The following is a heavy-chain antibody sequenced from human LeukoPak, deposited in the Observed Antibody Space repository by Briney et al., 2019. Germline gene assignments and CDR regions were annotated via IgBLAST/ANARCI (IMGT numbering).Heavy chain of an antibody. CDR2: INHSGST. V-gene: IGHV4-34*01. Sequence: SETLSLTCAVYGGSFSGYYWSWIRQPPGKGLEWIGVINHSGSTNYNPSLKSRVTISVDTSKNQFSLKLSSVTAADTAVYYCARAHNYYDSSGLLTDAFDIGSQATMLTVSS. CDR3: ARAHNYYDSSGLLTDAFDI. CDR1: GGSFSGYY. J-gene: IGHJ3*02. D-gene: IGHD3-22*01.